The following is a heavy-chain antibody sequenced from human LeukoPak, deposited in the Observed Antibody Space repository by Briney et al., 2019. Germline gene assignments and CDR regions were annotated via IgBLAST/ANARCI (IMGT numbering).Heavy chain of an antibody. CDR1: GGSFSDYY. V-gene: IGHV4-30-4*08. CDR3: ARVRDGDYSYYFDY. D-gene: IGHD4-17*01. CDR2: IYYSGST. Sequence: PSETLSLTCAVYGGSFSDYYWTWIRQPPGKGLEWIGYIYYSGSTYYNPSLKSRVTISVDTSKNQFSLKLSSVTAADTAVYYCARVRDGDYSYYFDYWGQGTLVTVSS. J-gene: IGHJ4*02.